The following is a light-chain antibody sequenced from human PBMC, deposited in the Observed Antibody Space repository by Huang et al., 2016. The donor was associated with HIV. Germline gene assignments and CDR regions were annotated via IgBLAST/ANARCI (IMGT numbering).Light chain of an antibody. J-gene: IGKJ3*01. Sequence: DIVMTQSPDSLAVSLGERATINCKSSQSVLYSSNNKNYLAWYQQKPGQPPKLLIYWASTREPGVPDRFSGSGSGTDFTLTSSSLQAEDVAVYYCQQYYSTPPVTFGPGTKVDIK. V-gene: IGKV4-1*01. CDR1: QSVLYSSNNKNY. CDR3: QQYYSTPPVT. CDR2: WAS.